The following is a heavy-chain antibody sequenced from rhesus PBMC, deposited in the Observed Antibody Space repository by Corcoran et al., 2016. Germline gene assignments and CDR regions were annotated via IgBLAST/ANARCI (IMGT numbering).Heavy chain of an antibody. D-gene: IGHD4-29*01. J-gene: IGHJ5-1*01. CDR2: IDGNSGST. CDR3: ARRGTVATTSAGFDV. Sequence: QVTLQQWGEGLVTPSETLSLPCAVYGGSLRGYYSWPWIREAPGKGLEGSGYIDGNSGSTANNPSRKRRGTIAIAPSKNQFSRRLSLVTAADTAVYVCARRGTVATTSAGFDVWGPGVLVTVSS. CDR1: GGSLRGYYS. V-gene: IGHV4-73*01.